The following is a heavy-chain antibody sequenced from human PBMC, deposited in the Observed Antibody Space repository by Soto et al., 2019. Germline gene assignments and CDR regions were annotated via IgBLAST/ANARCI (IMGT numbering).Heavy chain of an antibody. CDR3: ARESGKLPSNWFDP. D-gene: IGHD1-26*01. CDR2: INPNSGGT. J-gene: IGHJ5*02. V-gene: IGHV1-2*04. CDR1: GYTFTGYY. Sequence: ASVKVSCKASGYTFTGYYMHWVRQAPGQGLEWMGWINPNSGGTNYAQKFQGWVTMTRDTSISTAYMELSRLRSDDTAVYYCARESGKLPSNWFDPWGQGTLVTVSS.